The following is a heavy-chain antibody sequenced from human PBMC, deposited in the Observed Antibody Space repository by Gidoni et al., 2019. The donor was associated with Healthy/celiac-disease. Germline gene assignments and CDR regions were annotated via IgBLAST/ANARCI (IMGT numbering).Heavy chain of an antibody. CDR1: GYTFTGYY. CDR2: INPNSGGT. J-gene: IGHJ5*02. CDR3: ARGSFGSGWHLGLDWFDP. V-gene: IGHV1-2*04. Sequence: QVQLVQSGAEVKKPGASVKVSCKASGYTFTGYYMHWVRQAPGQGLEWMGWINPNSGGTNYAQKFQGWVTMTRDTSISTAYMELSRLRSDDTAVYYCARGSFGSGWHLGLDWFDPWGQGTLVTVSS. D-gene: IGHD6-19*01.